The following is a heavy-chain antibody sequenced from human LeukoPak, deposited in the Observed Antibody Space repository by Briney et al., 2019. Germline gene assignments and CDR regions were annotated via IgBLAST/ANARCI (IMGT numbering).Heavy chain of an antibody. CDR2: IYYSGST. CDR1: GGSISSSSYY. CDR3: ARHPRGVVAETY. J-gene: IGHJ4*02. V-gene: IGHV4-39*01. D-gene: IGHD5-12*01. Sequence: SETLSLTCTVSGGSISSSSYYWGWIRQPPGKGLEWIGSIYYSGSTYYNPSLKSRVTISVDTSKNQFSLTLRSVTAADTAVFYCARHPRGVVAETYWGQGTLVTVSS.